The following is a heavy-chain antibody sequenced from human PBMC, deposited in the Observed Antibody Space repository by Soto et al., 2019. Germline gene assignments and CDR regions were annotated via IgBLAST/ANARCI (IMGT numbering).Heavy chain of an antibody. CDR2: ISSSGSTI. CDR1: GFTFSSYE. CDR3: ARAEEYYYYGMEV. Sequence: GGSLRLSCAASGFTFSSYEMNWVRQAPGKGLEWVSYISSSGSTIYYADSVKGRFTISRDNAKNSLYLQMNSLRAEDTAVYYCARAEEYYYYGMEVWGQGTTVTVSS. V-gene: IGHV3-48*03. J-gene: IGHJ6*02.